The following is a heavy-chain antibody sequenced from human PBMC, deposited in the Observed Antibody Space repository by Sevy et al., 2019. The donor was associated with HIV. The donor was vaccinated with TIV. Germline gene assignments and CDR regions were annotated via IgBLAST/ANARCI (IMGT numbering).Heavy chain of an antibody. J-gene: IGHJ6*03. Sequence: GGSLRLSCAASGFSFNTYAMSWVRQAPGKGLEWVSSISGTGGTTYYADSVKGRFTISRDNSKNTLYLQMNSLRDEDTAVYYCVKVTDSSTYYYSHYYYYMDVWGKRTSVTVSS. CDR1: GFSFNTYA. V-gene: IGHV3-23*01. D-gene: IGHD3-22*01. CDR3: VKVTDSSTYYYSHYYYYMDV. CDR2: ISGTGGTT.